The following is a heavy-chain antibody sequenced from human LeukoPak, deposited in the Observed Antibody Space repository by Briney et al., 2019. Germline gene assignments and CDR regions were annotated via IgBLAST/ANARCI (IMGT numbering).Heavy chain of an antibody. CDR1: GFTFSSYA. V-gene: IGHV3-30-3*01. D-gene: IGHD6-19*01. Sequence: GRSLRLSCAASGFTFSSYAMQWVRQAPGKGPEWVAVISYDGSNKYYADSVKGRFTISRDNSKNTLYLQMNSLRAEDTAVYYCAVGRDHGSGWSLGYWGQGTLVTVSS. CDR3: AVGRDHGSGWSLGY. CDR2: ISYDGSNK. J-gene: IGHJ4*02.